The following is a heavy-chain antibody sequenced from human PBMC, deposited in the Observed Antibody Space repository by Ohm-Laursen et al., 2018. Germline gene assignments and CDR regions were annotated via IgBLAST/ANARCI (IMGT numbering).Heavy chain of an antibody. CDR3: TRSNYASY. CDR2: IRSKAYGGTI. CDR1: GFTFSSYW. Sequence: SLRLSFAAPGFTFSSYWMHWFRQAPGQGLEWVGFIRSKAYGGTIEYAASVKDRFTISRDDSKSIAYLQMNSLKTEDTAVYYCTRSNYASYWGQGTLVTVSS. V-gene: IGHV3-49*03. D-gene: IGHD3-10*01. J-gene: IGHJ4*02.